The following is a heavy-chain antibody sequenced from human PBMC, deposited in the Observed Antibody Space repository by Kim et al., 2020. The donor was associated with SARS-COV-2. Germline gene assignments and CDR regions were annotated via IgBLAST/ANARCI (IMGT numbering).Heavy chain of an antibody. CDR2: GT. D-gene: IGHD4-17*01. CDR3: ARGAVTTIDY. Sequence: GTKYAQKCQGWVTMTRDTSISTAYMELSRLRSDDTAVYYCARGAVTTIDYWGQGTLVTVSS. J-gene: IGHJ4*02. V-gene: IGHV1-2*04.